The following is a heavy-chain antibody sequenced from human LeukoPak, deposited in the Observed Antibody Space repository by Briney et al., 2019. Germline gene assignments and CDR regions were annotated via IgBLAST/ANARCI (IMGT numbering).Heavy chain of an antibody. CDR2: INPNSGGT. D-gene: IGHD2-2*01. J-gene: IGHJ4*02. CDR1: GYTFTGYY. Sequence: ASVKVSCKASGYTFTGYYMHWVRQAPGQGLEWMGWINPNSGGTNYAQKFQGRVTMTRDTSISTAYMELSRLRSDDTAVYYCAREGPSGIVVVPSLGYWGQGTLVTVSS. V-gene: IGHV1-2*02. CDR3: AREGPSGIVVVPSLGY.